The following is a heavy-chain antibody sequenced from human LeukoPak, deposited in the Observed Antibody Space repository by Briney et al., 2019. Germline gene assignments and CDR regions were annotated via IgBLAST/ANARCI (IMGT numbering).Heavy chain of an antibody. V-gene: IGHV4-30-4*02. CDR1: GGSISSGDYY. D-gene: IGHD3-16*01. CDR2: IYYSGST. J-gene: IGHJ6*03. CDR3: ARERGDVPGYYYMDV. Sequence: SETLSLTCTVSGGSISSGDYYWSWIRQPPGRGLEWIGYIYYSGSTYYNPSLKSRVTISVDTSKNQFSLKLSSVTAADTAVYYCARERGDVPGYYYMDVWGKGTTVTVSS.